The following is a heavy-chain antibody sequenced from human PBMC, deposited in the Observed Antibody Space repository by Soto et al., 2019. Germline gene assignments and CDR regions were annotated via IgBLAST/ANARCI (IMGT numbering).Heavy chain of an antibody. D-gene: IGHD3-10*01. Sequence: ETLSLTCTVSGDSVSKYYWNWIRQPAGKGLEWIGRIHSTRSPNYNPSLKSRVTMSVDTSKNQFSLKLNLTSVTAADTAVYYCAKKPAHGDHPNLCTRGPGTLV. CDR1: GDSVSKYY. CDR2: IHSTRSP. J-gene: IGHJ4*01. V-gene: IGHV4-4*07. CDR3: AKKPAHGDHPNLCT.